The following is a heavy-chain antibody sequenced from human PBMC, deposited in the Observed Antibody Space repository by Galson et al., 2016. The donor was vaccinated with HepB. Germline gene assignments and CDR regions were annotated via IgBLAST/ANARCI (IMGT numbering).Heavy chain of an antibody. CDR3: ARPSSGIHNY. CDR2: IYSGGSR. Sequence: SLRLSCAVSGFTVSNNYMAWVRQAPGKGLELVSLIYSGGSRYCADSVKGRFTISRDNSNNTLYLQMDSLRAEDTAVYYCARPSSGIHNYWGQGTLVTVSS. V-gene: IGHV3-53*01. J-gene: IGHJ4*02. D-gene: IGHD1-26*01. CDR1: GFTVSNNY.